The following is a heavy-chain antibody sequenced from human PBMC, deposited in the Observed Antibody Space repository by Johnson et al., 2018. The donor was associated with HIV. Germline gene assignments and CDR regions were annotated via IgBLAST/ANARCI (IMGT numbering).Heavy chain of an antibody. J-gene: IGHJ3*02. CDR1: GFTFSSYA. CDR3: ARDQGYCTGGVCYEVGAFGAFDI. Sequence: QVQLVESGGGVVQPGGSLRLSCAASGFTFSSYAMHWVRQAPGKGLEWVAVISYDGSNEYYADSVKGRFSISRDNSKNTLYLQMKSLRAEDTAVYYCARDQGYCTGGVCYEVGAFGAFDIWGQGTMVTVSS. D-gene: IGHD2-8*02. CDR2: ISYDGSNE. V-gene: IGHV3-30-3*01.